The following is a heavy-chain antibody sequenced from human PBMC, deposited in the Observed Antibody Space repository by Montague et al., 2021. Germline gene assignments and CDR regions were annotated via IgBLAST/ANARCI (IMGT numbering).Heavy chain of an antibody. Sequence: SLRLSCAASGFTFNNYFMSWFRQAPGKGLEWVSYIGTSSSFTRYADSVKGRFTISRDNAMNSLYLQMTAVRGEDTAVYYCARVGLTVGAGMIDYWGQGTLVTVSS. J-gene: IGHJ4*02. CDR2: IGTSSSFT. D-gene: IGHD6-13*01. V-gene: IGHV3-11*06. CDR3: ARVGLTVGAGMIDY. CDR1: GFTFNNYF.